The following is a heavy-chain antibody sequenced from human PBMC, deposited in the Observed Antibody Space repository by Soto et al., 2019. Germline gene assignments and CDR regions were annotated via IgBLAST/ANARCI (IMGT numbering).Heavy chain of an antibody. D-gene: IGHD2-21*02. V-gene: IGHV4-59*01. CDR1: GGSISSYY. CDR2: VYNTGST. Sequence: SETLSLTCTVSGGSISSYYWSWIRQPPGKGLEWIGYVYNTGSTIYNPSLKSRVTISVDTSKNQFSLKLNSVTAADTAVNYCACDLWGYCGADCYPLDVWGQGTTVTVSS. CDR3: ACDLWGYCGADCYPLDV. J-gene: IGHJ6*02.